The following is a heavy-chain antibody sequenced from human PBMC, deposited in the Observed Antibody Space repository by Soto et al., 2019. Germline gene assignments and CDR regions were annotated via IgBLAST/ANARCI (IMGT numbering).Heavy chain of an antibody. CDR3: TTDPWNYYYYGMDV. J-gene: IGHJ6*02. D-gene: IGHD1-1*01. V-gene: IGHV3-15*01. CDR1: GFTFSNAW. CDR2: IKSKTDGGTT. Sequence: GGSLRLSCAASGFTFSNAWMSWVRQAPGKGLEWVGRIKSKTDGGTTDYAAPVKGRFTISRDDSKNTRYLQMNSLKTEDTAVYYCTTDPWNYYYYGMDVWGQGTTVTVSS.